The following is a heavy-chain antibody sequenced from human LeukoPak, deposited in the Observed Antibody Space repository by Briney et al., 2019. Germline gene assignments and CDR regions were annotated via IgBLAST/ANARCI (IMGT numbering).Heavy chain of an antibody. CDR1: GGSISTFY. J-gene: IGHJ6*03. Sequence: PSESLSLTCSVSGGSISTFYWSWIRQPPGKGLEWIGYIYHSGTTNYNPSLKSRVTISVDTSKNQFSLTLTSVTAADTAVYYCAGIAVAGGLYYYYMDVWGKGTTVTVSS. CDR2: IYHSGTT. D-gene: IGHD6-19*01. V-gene: IGHV4-59*03. CDR3: AGIAVAGGLYYYYMDV.